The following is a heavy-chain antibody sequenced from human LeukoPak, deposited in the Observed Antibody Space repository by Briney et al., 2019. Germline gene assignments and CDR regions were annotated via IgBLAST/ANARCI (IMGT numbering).Heavy chain of an antibody. CDR2: ISGSGAST. D-gene: IGHD6-13*01. CDR1: GFTFSSYW. J-gene: IGHJ4*02. Sequence: PGGSLRLSCAASGFTFSSYWVHWVRQAPGKGLEWVSLISGSGASTYYPDSVKGRFTISRDNSKNTLYLQMNSLRAEDTAVYYCAPDLRGSAWSLDDWGPGTQVTVSS. CDR3: APDLRGSAWSLDD. V-gene: IGHV3-23*01.